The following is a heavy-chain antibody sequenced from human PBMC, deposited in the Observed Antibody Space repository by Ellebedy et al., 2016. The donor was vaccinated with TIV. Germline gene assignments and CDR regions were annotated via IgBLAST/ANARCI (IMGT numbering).Heavy chain of an antibody. D-gene: IGHD2-15*01. CDR1: GFTFSSYA. V-gene: IGHV3-23*01. CDR3: ARDVEGCSGGSCYYVSAPWFDP. J-gene: IGHJ5*02. Sequence: PGGSLRLSCAASGFTFSSYAMSWVRQSPGKGLDWVSGISGSGVTVYAESVKGRFIISIDNSQNPLSLQMNSLRAEDTAVYYCARDVEGCSGGSCYYVSAPWFDPWGQGTLVTVSS. CDR2: ISGSGVT.